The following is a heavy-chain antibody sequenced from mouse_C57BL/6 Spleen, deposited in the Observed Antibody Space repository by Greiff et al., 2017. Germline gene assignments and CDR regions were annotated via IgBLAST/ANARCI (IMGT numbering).Heavy chain of an antibody. CDR2: ISDGGSYT. J-gene: IGHJ2*01. V-gene: IGHV5-4*01. CDR3: ARVYYGSSYTYFDY. CDR1: GFTFSSYA. D-gene: IGHD1-1*01. Sequence: EVQRVESGGGLVKPGGSLKLSCAASGFTFSSYAMSWVRQTPEKRLEWVATISDGGSYTYYPDNVKGRFTISRDNAKNNLYLQMSHLKSEDTAMYYCARVYYGSSYTYFDYWGQGTTLTVSS.